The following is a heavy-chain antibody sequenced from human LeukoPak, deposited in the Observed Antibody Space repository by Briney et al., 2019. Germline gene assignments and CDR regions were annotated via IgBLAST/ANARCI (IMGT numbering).Heavy chain of an antibody. Sequence: PSETLSLTCTVSGGSISTYYWNWIRQPPGKGLEWIGYIYHSGSTNYNPSLQSRVTISVDTSKNQFSLNLNSVTAADTAVYYCARGGAARVHFQNWGQGTLVTVSS. CDR2: IYHSGST. CDR1: GGSISTYY. CDR3: ARGGAARVHFQN. D-gene: IGHD6-6*01. V-gene: IGHV4-59*01. J-gene: IGHJ1*01.